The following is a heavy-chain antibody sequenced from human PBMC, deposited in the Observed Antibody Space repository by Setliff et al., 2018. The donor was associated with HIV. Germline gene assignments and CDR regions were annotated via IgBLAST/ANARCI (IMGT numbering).Heavy chain of an antibody. V-gene: IGHV4-34*01. D-gene: IGHD1-26*01. Sequence: SETLSLTCAVYGGSFSGYYWSWIRQSPGKGLEWIGEINHSGATNYNPSLKSRAGISIDRSKNQFSLEMTSVTAADAAVYFCAIGGFCTTSASCFRIFDYWGQGTRVTVSS. CDR1: GGSFSGYY. J-gene: IGHJ4*02. CDR2: INHSGAT. CDR3: AIGGFCTTSASCFRIFDY.